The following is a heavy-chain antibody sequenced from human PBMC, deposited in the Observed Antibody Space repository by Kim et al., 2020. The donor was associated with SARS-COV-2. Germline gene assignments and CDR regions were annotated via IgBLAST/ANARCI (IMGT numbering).Heavy chain of an antibody. D-gene: IGHD2-8*01. V-gene: IGHV3-20*04. CDR1: GLTFDDYG. J-gene: IGHJ4*02. CDR3: TRGGIFPTVMGIDH. CDR2: INWNGDST. Sequence: GGSLRHSCVVSGLTFDDYGMSWVRQAPGKGLEWVSGINWNGDSTVYADSVRGRFNISRDNAKNSLYLQMYSLRAEDTALYYCTRGGIFPTVMGIDHWGQGTLVTVSS.